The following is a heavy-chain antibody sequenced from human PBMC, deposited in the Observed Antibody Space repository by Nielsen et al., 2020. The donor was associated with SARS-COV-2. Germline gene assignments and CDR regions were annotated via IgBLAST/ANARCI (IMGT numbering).Heavy chain of an antibody. CDR2: IYYSGST. CDR1: GDSFSIYY. Sequence: SETLSLTCSVSGDSFSIYYWSWIRQPPGKGLEWIGYIYYSGSTNYNPSLESRVTISVDTSKSQFFLKLSSVTAADTAVYYCANWGHAFDIWGQGTMVTVSS. V-gene: IGHV4-59*12. J-gene: IGHJ3*02. D-gene: IGHD3-16*01. CDR3: ANWGHAFDI.